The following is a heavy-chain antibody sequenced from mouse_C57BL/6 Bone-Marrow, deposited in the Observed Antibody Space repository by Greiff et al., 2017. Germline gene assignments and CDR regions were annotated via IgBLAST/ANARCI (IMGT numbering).Heavy chain of an antibody. D-gene: IGHD1-1*01. CDR2: ISPRDGST. V-gene: IGHV1-85*01. J-gene: IGHJ1*03. Sequence: QVQLQQSGPELVKPGASVKLSCKASGYTFTSYDINWVKQRPGQGLEWIGWISPRDGSTKYNEKFTGTATLTVATSSSPAYMELHSLTSEDSAVYFFARREITTVVAHWYFDVWGTGTTVTVSA. CDR3: ARREITTVVAHWYFDV. CDR1: GYTFTSYD.